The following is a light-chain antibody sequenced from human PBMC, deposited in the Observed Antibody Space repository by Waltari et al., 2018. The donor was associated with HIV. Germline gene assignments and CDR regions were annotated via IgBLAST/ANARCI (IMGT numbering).Light chain of an antibody. J-gene: IGLJ2*01. Sequence: QSVLTQPPSASGTPGQRVTISCSGSSSNIGYNTANCYQHLPGTAPKLLIYTNTQRPSGVPDRFSGSKSGTSASLAISGLQSEDEADYYCATWDDSLNGHVVFGGGTKLTVL. CDR1: SSNIGYNT. CDR2: TNT. CDR3: ATWDDSLNGHVV. V-gene: IGLV1-44*01.